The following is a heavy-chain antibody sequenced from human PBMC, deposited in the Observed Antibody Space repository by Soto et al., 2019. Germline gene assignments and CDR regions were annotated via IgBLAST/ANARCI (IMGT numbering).Heavy chain of an antibody. CDR1: GFTFTDYY. J-gene: IGHJ6*02. CDR3: AKDSGYQLPDNYFYYGLDV. CDR2: ISGSGGST. V-gene: IGHV3-23*01. Sequence: GGSLRLSCAASGFTFTDYYMAWIRQAPGKGLEWVSAISGSGGSTYYADSVKGRFTISRDNSKNTLYLQMNSLRAEDTAVYYCAKDSGYQLPDNYFYYGLDVWGQGTTVTVSS. D-gene: IGHD2-2*01.